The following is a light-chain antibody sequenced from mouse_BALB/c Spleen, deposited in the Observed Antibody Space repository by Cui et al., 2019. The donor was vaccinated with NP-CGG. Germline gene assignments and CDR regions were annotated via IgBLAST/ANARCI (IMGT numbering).Light chain of an antibody. Sequence: VVSQESALTTSPGETVTLTCRSSTGAVTTSNYANWVQEKPDHLFTGLIGGTKNRAPGVPARFSGSLIGDKAALTITGAQTEDEAIYFCALWYSNHWVFGGGTKLTVL. J-gene: IGLJ1*01. CDR2: GTK. V-gene: IGLV1*01. CDR3: ALWYSNHWV. CDR1: TGAVTTSNY.